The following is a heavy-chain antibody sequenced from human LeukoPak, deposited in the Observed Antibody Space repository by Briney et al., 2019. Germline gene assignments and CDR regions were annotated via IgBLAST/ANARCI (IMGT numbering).Heavy chain of an antibody. J-gene: IGHJ4*02. V-gene: IGHV3-33*01. CDR2: IWYDGSNK. CDR1: GFTFSSYG. Sequence: PGGSLRLSCAASGFTFSSYGMHWVRQAPGKGLEWVAAIWYDGSNKYYADSVKGRFTISRDNSKNTLYLQMNSLRAEDTAVYYCARDGTDYGGNDYVYWGQGTLVTVSS. D-gene: IGHD4-23*01. CDR3: ARDGTDYGGNDYVY.